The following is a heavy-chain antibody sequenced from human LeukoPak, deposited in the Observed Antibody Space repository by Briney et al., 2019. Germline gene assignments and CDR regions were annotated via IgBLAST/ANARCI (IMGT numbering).Heavy chain of an antibody. V-gene: IGHV3-23*01. CDR2: VSGSGRNT. CDR3: AKSSYYDSSGFYREYYFDY. CDR1: GFTFSNYA. D-gene: IGHD3-22*01. Sequence: PGGSLRLSCAGSGFTFSNYAMTWVRQAPGKGLEWVSSVSGSGRNTFYPDSVEGRFTISRDNSKNTVYLQMNSLRAGDTAVYYCAKSSYYDSSGFYREYYFDYWGQGTLVPVSS. J-gene: IGHJ4*02.